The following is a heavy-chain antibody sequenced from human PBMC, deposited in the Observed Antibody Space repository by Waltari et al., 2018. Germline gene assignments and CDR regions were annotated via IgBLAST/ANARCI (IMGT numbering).Heavy chain of an antibody. V-gene: IGHV4-38-2*01. J-gene: IGHJ6*03. CDR2: RHHSGST. CDR1: GYSIRSGYY. Sequence: QVQLQESGPGLVKPSETLSLPCAVSGYSIRSGYYCVWIRPPPGKGLEWIGSRHHSGSTDYNPSLRSRVTISVDTSKNQFSLKLSSVTAADTAVHYCARAVRCSGGSCESHYMDVWGKGTTVTVSS. CDR3: ARAVRCSGGSCESHYMDV. D-gene: IGHD2-15*01.